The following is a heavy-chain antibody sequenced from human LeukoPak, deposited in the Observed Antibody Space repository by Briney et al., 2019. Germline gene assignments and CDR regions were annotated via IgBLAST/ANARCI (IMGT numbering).Heavy chain of an antibody. Sequence: ASVKVSCKASGYTFTGYYMHWVRQAPGQGLEWMGWISAYNGNTNYAQKLQGRVTMTTDTSTSTAYMELRSLRSEDMAMYYCARGWSFDSWGQGTVVTVPS. CDR3: ARGWSFDS. CDR2: ISAYNGNT. V-gene: IGHV1-18*03. CDR1: GYTFTGYY. D-gene: IGHD2-15*01. J-gene: IGHJ4*02.